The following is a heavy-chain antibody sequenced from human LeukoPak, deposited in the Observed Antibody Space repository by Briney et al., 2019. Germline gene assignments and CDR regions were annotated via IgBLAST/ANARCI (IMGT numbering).Heavy chain of an antibody. V-gene: IGHV3-9*01. D-gene: IGHD2-21*02. Sequence: GGSLRLSCAASGFFFDDYGMHWVRQVPGKGLEWVSGISWQSNTSKYADSVKGRFTISRDNAKNPLYLQMNSLRAEDTALYYCAKSSCGGDCYSWFDPWGQGTLVTVSS. CDR1: GFFFDDYG. CDR2: ISWQSNTS. CDR3: AKSSCGGDCYSWFDP. J-gene: IGHJ5*02.